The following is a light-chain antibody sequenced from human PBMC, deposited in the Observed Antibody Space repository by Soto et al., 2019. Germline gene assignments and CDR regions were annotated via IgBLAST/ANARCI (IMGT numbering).Light chain of an antibody. V-gene: IGLV2-14*01. J-gene: IGLJ2*01. CDR3: SSYTSSSTLVV. Sequence: QSALTQPASLSGSPGQSITISCTGTSSDVGGYNYVSWYQQHPGKAPKLMIYDVSNRPSGVSNRFSGSKSGNTASLTISGLQAEDEPDYYCSSYTSSSTLVVFGGGTKLTVL. CDR1: SSDVGGYNY. CDR2: DVS.